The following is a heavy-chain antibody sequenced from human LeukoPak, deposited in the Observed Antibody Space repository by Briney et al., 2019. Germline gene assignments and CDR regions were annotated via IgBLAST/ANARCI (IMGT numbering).Heavy chain of an antibody. Sequence: GGALRLSCAASGFTFSSYWMHSVRPAPGKGVLWVSRINSDGSSTNYADSVKGRFTISRDNAKNTLYLQMNSLRAEDTALYYCVHSGWSNYDYYMDVWGKGTTVTVSS. CDR2: INSDGSST. J-gene: IGHJ6*03. CDR3: VHSGWSNYDYYMDV. V-gene: IGHV3-74*01. D-gene: IGHD6-19*01. CDR1: GFTFSSYW.